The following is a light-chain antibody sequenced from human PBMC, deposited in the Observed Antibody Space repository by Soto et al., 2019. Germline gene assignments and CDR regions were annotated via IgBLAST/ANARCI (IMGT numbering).Light chain of an antibody. CDR3: QQYADSPTWT. V-gene: IGKV3-20*01. J-gene: IGKJ1*01. Sequence: EIALTQSPGTLSLSPGERATLSCRASQTVTNRYLAWYQHKPGQAPRLLIYGASSRATGIPDKFSGSGSGTDFTLTISRLEPEDFAVYYCQQYADSPTWTFGQGTKVEIK. CDR1: QTVTNRY. CDR2: GAS.